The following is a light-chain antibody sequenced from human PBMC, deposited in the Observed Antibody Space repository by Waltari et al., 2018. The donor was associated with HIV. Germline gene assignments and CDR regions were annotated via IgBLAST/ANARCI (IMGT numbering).Light chain of an antibody. CDR1: NRNVWGH. CDR3: CSYVGRWV. J-gene: IGLJ2*01. CDR2: DVT. Sequence: QSALTQPASVSGSPGQSISISCIGVNRNVWGHVSWYQHNPGKAPKVIIYDVTERPSGVSHRFSGSRSGNTASLTISGLQAEDEADYYCCSYVGRWVFGGGTTLTVL. V-gene: IGLV2-23*02.